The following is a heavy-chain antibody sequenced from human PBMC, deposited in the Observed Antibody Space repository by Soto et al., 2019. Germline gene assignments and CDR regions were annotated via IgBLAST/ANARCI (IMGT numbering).Heavy chain of an antibody. D-gene: IGHD2-2*01. CDR1: GFTFSNAW. CDR2: IKSKTDGGTT. Sequence: GGSLRLSCAASGFTFSNAWMSWVRQAPGKGLEWVGRIKSKTDGGTTDYAAPVKGRFTISRDDSKNTLYLQMNSLKTEDTAXYYCTKEVPAATSWFDPWGQGTLVTVSS. J-gene: IGHJ5*02. V-gene: IGHV3-15*01. CDR3: TKEVPAATSWFDP.